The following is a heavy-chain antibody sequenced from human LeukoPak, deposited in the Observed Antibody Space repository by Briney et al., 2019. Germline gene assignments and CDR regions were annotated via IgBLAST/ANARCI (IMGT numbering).Heavy chain of an antibody. V-gene: IGHV4-34*01. D-gene: IGHD6-13*01. J-gene: IGHJ5*02. Sequence: SETLSLTCAVYGGSFSGYYWSWIRQPPGKGLEWIGEINHSGSTNYNPSLKSRVTISVGTSKNQFSLKLSSVTAADTAVYYCARKAKAAAGKGRFDPWGQGTLVTVSS. CDR2: INHSGST. CDR1: GGSFSGYY. CDR3: ARKAKAAAGKGRFDP.